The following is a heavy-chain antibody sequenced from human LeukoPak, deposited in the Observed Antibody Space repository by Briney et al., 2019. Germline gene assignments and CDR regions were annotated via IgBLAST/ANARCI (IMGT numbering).Heavy chain of an antibody. CDR1: GGSISNKSDY. J-gene: IGHJ4*02. D-gene: IGHD3-3*01. CDR2: INHSGST. Sequence: SETLSLTCTVSGGSISNKSDYWGWIRQPPGKGLEWIGEINHSGSTNYNPSLKSRVTISVDTSKNQFSLKLSSVTAADTAVYYCARGRHPSIFGVVITYYFDYWGQGTLVTVSS. CDR3: ARGRHPSIFGVVITYYFDY. V-gene: IGHV4-39*07.